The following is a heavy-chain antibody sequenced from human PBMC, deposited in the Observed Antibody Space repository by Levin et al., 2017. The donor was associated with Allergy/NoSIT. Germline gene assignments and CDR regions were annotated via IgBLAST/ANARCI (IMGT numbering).Heavy chain of an antibody. V-gene: IGHV3-30-3*01. J-gene: IGHJ4*02. CDR1: GFTFISYA. CDR3: ARSWATGGFLDY. Sequence: HPGESLKISCEASGFTFISYALHWVRQAPGRGPEWLAVISYDGSKEYLGDSVKGRFTISRDNSKNTVHLQMSSLGVDDTAIYYCARSWATGGFLDYWGQGSLVTVSS. D-gene: IGHD1-14*01. CDR2: ISYDGSKE.